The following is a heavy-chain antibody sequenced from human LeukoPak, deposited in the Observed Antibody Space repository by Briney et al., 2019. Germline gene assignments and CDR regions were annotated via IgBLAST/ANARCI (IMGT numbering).Heavy chain of an antibody. J-gene: IGHJ4*02. V-gene: IGHV2-70*04. CDR3: ARDSINFSGYFDY. CDR2: IDWDDDK. CDR1: GFSLSTSGMR. D-gene: IGHD2/OR15-2a*01. Sequence: KESGPALVKPTQTLTLTCTFSGFSLSTSGMRVSWIRQPPGKALEWLARIDWDDDKFYSTSMKTRLTISKDSSKNQVVLTMTNMDPVDTATYYCARDSINFSGYFDYWGQGTLVTVSS.